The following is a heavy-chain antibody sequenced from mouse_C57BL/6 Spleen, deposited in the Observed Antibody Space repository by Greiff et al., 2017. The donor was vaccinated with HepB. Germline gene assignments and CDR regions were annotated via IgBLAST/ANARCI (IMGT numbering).Heavy chain of an antibody. Sequence: QVQLQQPGTELVKPGASVKLSCKASGYTFTSYWMHWVKQRPGQGLEWIGNINPSNGGTNYNEKFKSKATLTVDNSSSTAYMQLSSLTSEDSAVYYCASPVVATGAMDYWGQGTSVTVSS. CDR3: ASPVVATGAMDY. CDR2: INPSNGGT. V-gene: IGHV1-53*01. D-gene: IGHD1-1*01. CDR1: GYTFTSYW. J-gene: IGHJ4*01.